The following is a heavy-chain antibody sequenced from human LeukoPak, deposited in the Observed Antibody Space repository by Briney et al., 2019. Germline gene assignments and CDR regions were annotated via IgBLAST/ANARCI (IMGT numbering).Heavy chain of an antibody. J-gene: IGHJ2*01. V-gene: IGHV3-30*02. CDR2: INYDGTEQ. Sequence: PGGSLRLSCAASGFTFSTYGILWVRQAPGKGLEWAAFINYDGTEQYYADSVKGRFTISRDNSKDTLFLQMNSLRAEDTAVYYCAKGLGKAGASNPWYFDIWGRGTLVTVSS. D-gene: IGHD6-13*01. CDR3: AKGLGKAGASNPWYFDI. CDR1: GFTFSTYG.